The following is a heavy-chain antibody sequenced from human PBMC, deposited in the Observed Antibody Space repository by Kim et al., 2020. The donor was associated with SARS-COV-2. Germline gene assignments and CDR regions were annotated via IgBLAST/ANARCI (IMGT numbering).Heavy chain of an antibody. D-gene: IGHD3-10*01. CDR3: AKDTRITMVRGVTDAFDI. J-gene: IGHJ3*02. Sequence: GGSLRLSCAASGFTFSSYAMSWVRQAPGKGLEWVSAISGSGGSTYYADSVKGRFTISRDNSKNTLYLQMNSLRAEDTAVYYCAKDTRITMVRGVTDAFDIWGQGTMVTVSS. CDR1: GFTFSSYA. V-gene: IGHV3-23*01. CDR2: ISGSGGST.